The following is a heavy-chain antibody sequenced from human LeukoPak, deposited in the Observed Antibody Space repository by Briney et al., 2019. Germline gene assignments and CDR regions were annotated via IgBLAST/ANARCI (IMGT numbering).Heavy chain of an antibody. CDR1: GYTFTSYG. Sequence: GASVKVSCKASGYTFTSYGISWVRQAPGQGLEWMGWISAYNGNTNYAQKLQGRVTMTTDTSTSTAYMELSSLRSEDTAVYYCARGRPQPPLGRYDFWSGYYRRAPFDIWGQGTMVTVSS. CDR3: ARGRPQPPLGRYDFWSGYYRRAPFDI. V-gene: IGHV1-18*01. CDR2: ISAYNGNT. J-gene: IGHJ3*02. D-gene: IGHD3-3*01.